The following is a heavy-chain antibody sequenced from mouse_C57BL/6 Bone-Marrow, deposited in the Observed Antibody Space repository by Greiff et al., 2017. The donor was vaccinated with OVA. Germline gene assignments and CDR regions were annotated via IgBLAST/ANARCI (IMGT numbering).Heavy chain of an antibody. J-gene: IGHJ1*03. V-gene: IGHV1-69*01. CDR3: ARYRDGHWYFDV. D-gene: IGHD1-1*01. CDR2: IDPSDSYT. CDR1: GYTFTSYW. Sequence: QVQLQQSGAELVMPGASVKLSCKASGYTFTSYWMHWVKQRPGQGLEWIGEIDPSDSYTNYNQKFKGKSTLTVDKSSSTAYMQLSSLTSEDSAVYYCARYRDGHWYFDVWGTGTTVTVSS.